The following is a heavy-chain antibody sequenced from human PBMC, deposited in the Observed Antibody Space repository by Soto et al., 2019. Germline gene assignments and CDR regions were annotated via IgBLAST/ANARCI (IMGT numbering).Heavy chain of an antibody. D-gene: IGHD6-19*01. Sequence: QMQLVQSGPEVKKPGTSVKVSCKASGFTFTSSAVQWVRQARGQRLEWIGWIVVGSGNTNYAQKFQERVTISRDMSTGTAYMELSSLRSEDTAAYYCAAVRDSSGQKWVGVVAPDYYYYGMDVWGQGTTVTVSS. CDR2: IVVGSGNT. J-gene: IGHJ6*02. CDR1: GFTFTSSA. CDR3: AAVRDSSGQKWVGVVAPDYYYYGMDV. V-gene: IGHV1-58*01.